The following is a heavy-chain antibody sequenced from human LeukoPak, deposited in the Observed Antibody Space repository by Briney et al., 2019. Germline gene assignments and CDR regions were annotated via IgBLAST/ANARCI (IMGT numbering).Heavy chain of an antibody. D-gene: IGHD2-2*01. CDR2: IYHSGSA. J-gene: IGHJ4*02. V-gene: IGHV4-38-2*01. Sequence: SETLSLTCAVSGYSISSGYYWGWIRQPPGKGLEWLGSIYHSGSAYYNTSLMSRVTISVDTSKNQISLRLSSVTAAGTAVYYCARHVAGAGHCSSTSCYSDYWGQGTLVTVSS. CDR1: GYSISSGYY. CDR3: ARHVAGAGHCSSTSCYSDY.